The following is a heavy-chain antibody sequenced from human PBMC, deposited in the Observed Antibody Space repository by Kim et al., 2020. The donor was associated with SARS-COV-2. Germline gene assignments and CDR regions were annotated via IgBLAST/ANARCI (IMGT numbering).Heavy chain of an antibody. J-gene: IGHJ4*02. Sequence: LKSRVTISVDTSKNQFSLKLSSVTAADTAVYYCARGRIAVAGTGPLRFDYWGQGTLVTVSS. D-gene: IGHD6-19*01. V-gene: IGHV4-34*01. CDR3: ARGRIAVAGTGPLRFDY.